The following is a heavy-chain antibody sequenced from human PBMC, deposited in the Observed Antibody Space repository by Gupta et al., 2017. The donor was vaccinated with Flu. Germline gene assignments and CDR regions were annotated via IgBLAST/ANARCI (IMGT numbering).Heavy chain of an antibody. V-gene: IGHV1-2*02. J-gene: IGHJ4*02. D-gene: IGHD2-15*01. CDR3: ARDLLGVVAATTGIFDY. CDR1: GYTFTGYY. Sequence: QVQLVQSGAEVKKPGASVKVSCKASGYTFTGYYMHWVRQAPGQGLEWMGWINPNSGGTNYAQKFQGRVTMTRDTSISTAYMELSRLRSDDTAVYYCARDLLGVVAATTGIFDYWGQGTLVTVSS. CDR2: INPNSGGT.